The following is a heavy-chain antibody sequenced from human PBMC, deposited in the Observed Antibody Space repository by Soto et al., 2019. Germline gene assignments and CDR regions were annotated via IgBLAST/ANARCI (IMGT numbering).Heavy chain of an antibody. J-gene: IGHJ6*02. Sequence: QVQLVQSGAEVKNPGASVKVSCKASGYTFTRYGIGWARQAPGQGLEWMGWINTDNGNPTYAQNVQGRGTLTTDTSTSTAYMELRSLRSNDTAIYYCAMVDVYVTPSPQDVWGQGTTVIVSS. D-gene: IGHD3-16*01. CDR1: GYTFTRYG. CDR2: INTDNGNP. V-gene: IGHV1-18*01. CDR3: AMVDVYVTPSPQDV.